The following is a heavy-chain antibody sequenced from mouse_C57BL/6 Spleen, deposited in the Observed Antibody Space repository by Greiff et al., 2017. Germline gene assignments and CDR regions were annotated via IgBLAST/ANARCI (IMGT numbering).Heavy chain of an antibody. CDR1: GFNIKDYY. CDR3: TTRYYGSSYAVDY. Sequence: VQLQQSGAELVRPGASVKLSCTASGFNIKDYYMHWVKQRPEQGLEWIGRIDPEDGDTAYAPKFQGKATMTADTSSNTAYLQLSSLTSEDTAVYYCTTRYYGSSYAVDYWGQGTTLTVSS. V-gene: IGHV14-1*01. J-gene: IGHJ2*01. CDR2: IDPEDGDT. D-gene: IGHD1-1*01.